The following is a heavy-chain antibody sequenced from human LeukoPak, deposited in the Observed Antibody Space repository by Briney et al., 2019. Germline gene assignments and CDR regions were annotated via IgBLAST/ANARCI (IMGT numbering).Heavy chain of an antibody. D-gene: IGHD2-21*01. V-gene: IGHV3-48*03. CDR2: VSGSGSTK. J-gene: IGHJ4*02. CDR1: GFALSTFE. Sequence: GGSLRLSCAASGFALSTFEMNWVRQAPGKGLEWVSCVSGSGSTKSYSDSVKGRFIISKDNARKSPYLEMNNLRAEDTAVYYCTRESGPPSFHIKYWGQGTLVTVSS. CDR3: TRESGPPSFHIKY.